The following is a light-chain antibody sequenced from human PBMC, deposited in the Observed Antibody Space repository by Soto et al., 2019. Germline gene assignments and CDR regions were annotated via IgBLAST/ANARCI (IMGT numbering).Light chain of an antibody. V-gene: IGLV2-14*01. Sequence: QPASVSGSPGQSITISCTGTSSDVGLYNYVSWYQQHPGKAPKLMIYEVINRPSGVSNRFSASKSGNTASLTISGLQAEDEAHYYCSSYTTVPSPQWVFAGGTKLTVL. J-gene: IGLJ3*02. CDR2: EVI. CDR3: SSYTTVPSPQWV. CDR1: SSDVGLYNY.